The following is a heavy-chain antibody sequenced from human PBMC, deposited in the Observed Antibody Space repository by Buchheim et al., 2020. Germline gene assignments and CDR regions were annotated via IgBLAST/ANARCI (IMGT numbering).Heavy chain of an antibody. Sequence: QVQLEQSGAEVKKAGSSVKISCKSSGGTFTDYSFNWMRQAPGQGFEWMGRFIPILGIANYAQRFQGRVTITADRSTSTAYMELNSLKYEDTAVYFCARVSATQYFYNGMDVWGRRTT. CDR3: ARVSATQYFYNGMDV. D-gene: IGHD3-10*01. V-gene: IGHV1-69*02. CDR2: FIPILGIA. CDR1: GGTFTDYS. J-gene: IGHJ6*02.